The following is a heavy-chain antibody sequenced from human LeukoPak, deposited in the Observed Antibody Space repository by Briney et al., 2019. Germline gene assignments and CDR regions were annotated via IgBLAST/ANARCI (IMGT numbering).Heavy chain of an antibody. CDR2: IWYDGSNK. J-gene: IGHJ4*02. CDR3: ARDPSGSLDD. D-gene: IGHD5-12*01. Sequence: GGSLRLSCAASGFSFSGYGMHWVRQAPGKGLEWVAVIWYDGSNKYYADSVKGRFTISRDNSKNTPYLQMNSLRAEDTAVYYCARDPSGSLDDWGQGTLVTVSS. V-gene: IGHV3-33*01. CDR1: GFSFSGYG.